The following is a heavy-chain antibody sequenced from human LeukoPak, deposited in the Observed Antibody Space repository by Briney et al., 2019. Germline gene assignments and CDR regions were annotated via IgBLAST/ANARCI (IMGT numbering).Heavy chain of an antibody. D-gene: IGHD3-22*01. J-gene: IGHJ3*02. V-gene: IGHV4-38-2*02. CDR2: IYHSGST. CDR1: GGSISSGYY. Sequence: PSETLSLTCTVSGGSISSGYYWGWIRQPPGKGLEWIGSIYHSGSTFYNPSLKSRITISVDTSKNQFSLKLSSVTAADTAVYYCARRDSSGYYYGSHAFDIWGQGTMVTVSS. CDR3: ARRDSSGYYYGSHAFDI.